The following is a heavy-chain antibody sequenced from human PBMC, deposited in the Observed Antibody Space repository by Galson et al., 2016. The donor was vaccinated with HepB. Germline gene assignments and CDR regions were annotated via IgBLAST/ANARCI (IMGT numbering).Heavy chain of an antibody. J-gene: IGHJ4*02. Sequence: SETLSLTCTVSGVSITSNNYYWGWIRQPPGNGLEWIGTIYYSGSAYYNPSLKSRVTISVDTSKDQFSLNLRSVSAADTAVYYCARRPPSRVSSGSSWYFDFWGQGTLVTDSS. V-gene: IGHV4-39*01. CDR1: GVSITSNNYY. CDR2: IYYSGSA. D-gene: IGHD6-13*01. CDR3: ARRPPSRVSSGSSWYFDF.